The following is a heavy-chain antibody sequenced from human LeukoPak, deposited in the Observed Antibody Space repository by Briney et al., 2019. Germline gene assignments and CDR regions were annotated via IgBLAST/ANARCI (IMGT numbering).Heavy chain of an antibody. J-gene: IGHJ6*02. V-gene: IGHV3-30*02. CDR2: IRYDGSNK. CDR3: AKEIMGDYYYGMDV. CDR1: GFTFSSYG. D-gene: IGHD3-16*01. Sequence: GGSLRLSCAASGFTFSSYGMHWVRQAPGKGLEWVAFIRYDGSNKYYADSVKGRFTISRDNSKNTLYLQMNSLRAEDTAVYYCAKEIMGDYYYGMDVWGQGTTVTVSS.